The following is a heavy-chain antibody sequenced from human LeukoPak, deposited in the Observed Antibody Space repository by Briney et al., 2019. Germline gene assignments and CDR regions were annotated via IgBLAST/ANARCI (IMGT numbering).Heavy chain of an antibody. D-gene: IGHD3-10*01. V-gene: IGHV3-23*01. Sequence: PGGSLRPSCAASGFTFGNYPFSWVRQAPGKGLEWVSVVSANGVSTLYANSVKGRFTISRDNFVNTLYLQMSSLRAEDTAVYYCAKDRGYTTGRDFDFWGQGALVTVSS. CDR1: GFTFGNYP. J-gene: IGHJ4*02. CDR3: AKDRGYTTGRDFDF. CDR2: VSANGVST.